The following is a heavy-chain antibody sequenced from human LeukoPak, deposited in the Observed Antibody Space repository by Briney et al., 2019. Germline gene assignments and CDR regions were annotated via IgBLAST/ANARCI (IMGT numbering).Heavy chain of an antibody. D-gene: IGHD3-22*01. J-gene: IGHJ4*02. Sequence: ASVKVSCKASGGTFSSYAISWVRQAPGQGLEWMGGIIPIFGTANYAQKFQGRVTITTDESTSTAYMELSSLRSEDTAVYYCASSQLHYYDSNGYPVNWGQGTLVTVSS. CDR3: ASSQLHYYDSNGYPVN. CDR1: GGTFSSYA. V-gene: IGHV1-69*05. CDR2: IIPIFGTA.